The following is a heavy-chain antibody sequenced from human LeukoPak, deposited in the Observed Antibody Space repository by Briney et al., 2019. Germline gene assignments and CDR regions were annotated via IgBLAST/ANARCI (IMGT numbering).Heavy chain of an antibody. CDR3: AKQWLVGI. D-gene: IGHD6-19*01. CDR1: GFSFSDHA. CDR2: LSDGGETT. V-gene: IGHV3-23*01. J-gene: IGHJ4*02. Sequence: GGSLRLSCAASGFSFSDHAMNWVRQAPGKGLERVSSLSDGGETTDYADSVKGRFTISRDNSKNTLYLQMNSLRADDTAVYYCAKQWLVGIWGQGTLVTVSS.